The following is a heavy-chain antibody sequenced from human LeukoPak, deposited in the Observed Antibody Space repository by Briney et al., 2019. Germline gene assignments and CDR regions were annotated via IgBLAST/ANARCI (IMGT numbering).Heavy chain of an antibody. CDR2: IRSKAYGGTT. V-gene: IGHV3-49*03. D-gene: IGHD6-13*01. CDR1: GFTFGDYA. Sequence: GGSLRLSCTASGFTFGDYAMSWFRQAPGKGLEWVGFIRSKAYGGTTEYAASVKGRFTISRDDSKSIAYLQMNSLKTEDTAVYYCTREEAAALNSYCYYYMDVWGKGTTVTVSS. CDR3: TREEAAALNSYCYYYMDV. J-gene: IGHJ6*03.